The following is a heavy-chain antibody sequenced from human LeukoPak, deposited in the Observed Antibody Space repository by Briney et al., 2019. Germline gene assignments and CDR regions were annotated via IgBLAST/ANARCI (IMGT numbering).Heavy chain of an antibody. CDR3: ARDSDWAFHY. J-gene: IGHJ4*02. CDR2: ISSSSTI. CDR1: GFTVSSNY. Sequence: GGSLRLSCAASGFTVSSNYMSWVRQAPGKGLEWVSYISSSSTIYYADSVKGRFTISRDNGKNSLYLQMNSLRDEDTAVYYCARDSDWAFHYWGQGTRVTVSS. D-gene: IGHD2-21*02. V-gene: IGHV3-69-1*02.